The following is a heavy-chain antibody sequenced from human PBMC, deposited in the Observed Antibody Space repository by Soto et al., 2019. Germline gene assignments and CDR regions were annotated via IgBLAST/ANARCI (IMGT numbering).Heavy chain of an antibody. D-gene: IGHD1-26*01. V-gene: IGHV1-58*01. CDR2: IVVGSGNT. J-gene: IGHJ4*02. CDR1: GFTFTSSA. Sequence: SVKVSCKASGFTFTSSAVQWVRQARGQRLEWIGWIVVGSGNTNYAQKFQERVTITRDMSTSTAYMELSSLRSEDTAVYYCAADGAYSGSYRPPDYWGQGTLVTVSS. CDR3: AADGAYSGSYRPPDY.